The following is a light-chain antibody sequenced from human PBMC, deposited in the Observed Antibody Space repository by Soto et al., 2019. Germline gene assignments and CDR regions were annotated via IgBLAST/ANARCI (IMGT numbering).Light chain of an antibody. CDR2: LEGSGSF. V-gene: IGLV4-60*02. CDR1: SGHSSYI. J-gene: IGLJ2*01. Sequence: QAVVTQSSSASASLGSSVKLTCTLSSGHSSYIIAWHQQQPAKAPRYLMNLEGSGSFNKGSGVPDRFSGSSSGADRYLTISNLQFEVEADYYCETWDINTHVVFGGGTKVTVL. CDR3: ETWDINTHVV.